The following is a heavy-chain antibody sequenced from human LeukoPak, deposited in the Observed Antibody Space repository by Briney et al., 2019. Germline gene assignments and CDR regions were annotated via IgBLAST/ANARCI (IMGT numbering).Heavy chain of an antibody. Sequence: PGGSLRLSCAASGFTISDHYMDWVRQAPGKGLEWVGRSRNKADSYTTYYAASVKGRFTISRDESKNSLYLQMNSLKAEATAVYYCTRHFFSEWGQGTLVTVSS. V-gene: IGHV3-72*01. CDR1: GFTISDHY. CDR2: SRNKADSYTT. CDR3: TRHFFSE. D-gene: IGHD3-3*02. J-gene: IGHJ4*02.